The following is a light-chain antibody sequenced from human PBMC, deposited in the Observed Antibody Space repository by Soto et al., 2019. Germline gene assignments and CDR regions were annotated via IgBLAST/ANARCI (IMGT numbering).Light chain of an antibody. V-gene: IGLV2-11*01. CDR1: SSDVGAYNY. CDR3: CSHAGMYIGV. J-gene: IGLJ3*02. Sequence: QSALTQPRSVSGSPGQSVTISCTGTSSDVGAYNYVSWYQQHPGKAPKVMIYDVSKRPSRVPDRFSGSKSGNTASLTISGLQAEDEADYYCCSHAGMYIGVFGGGTKLTVL. CDR2: DVS.